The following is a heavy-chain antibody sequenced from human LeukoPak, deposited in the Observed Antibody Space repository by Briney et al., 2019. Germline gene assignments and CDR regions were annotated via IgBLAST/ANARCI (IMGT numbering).Heavy chain of an antibody. J-gene: IGHJ5*02. Sequence: TGGSLRLSCAASGFTFSSYEMNWVRQAPGKGLEWVSYISSSGSTIYYGDSVKGRFTIFRDNAKNSLYLQMNSLRAEDTAVYYCARDPDYYDSSGTDLGYNWFDPWGQGTLVTVSS. D-gene: IGHD3-22*01. CDR1: GFTFSSYE. CDR2: ISSSGSTI. CDR3: ARDPDYYDSSGTDLGYNWFDP. V-gene: IGHV3-48*03.